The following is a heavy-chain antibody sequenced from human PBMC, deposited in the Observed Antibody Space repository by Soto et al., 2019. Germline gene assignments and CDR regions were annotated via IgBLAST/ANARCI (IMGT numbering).Heavy chain of an antibody. Sequence: GGSLRLSCAASGFTFSSYGMHWVRQAPGKGLEWVAVISYDGSNKYYADSVKGRFTISRDNSKNTLYLQMNSLRAEDTAVYYCAKDVVGEQLVRVYYYYYYMDVWGKGTTVTVSS. V-gene: IGHV3-30*18. CDR3: AKDVVGEQLVRVYYYYYYMDV. CDR1: GFTFSSYG. J-gene: IGHJ6*03. D-gene: IGHD6-6*01. CDR2: ISYDGSNK.